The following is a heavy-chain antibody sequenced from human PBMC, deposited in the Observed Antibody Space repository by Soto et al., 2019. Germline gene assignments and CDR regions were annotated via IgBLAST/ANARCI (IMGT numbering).Heavy chain of an antibody. CDR2: IIPIFGTA. V-gene: IGHV1-69*13. Sequence: GASVKVSCKASGGTFSSYAISWVRQAPGQGLEWMGGIIPIFGTANYAQKFQGRVTITAGESTSTAYMELSSLRSEDTAVYYCARGHVDTAHSGYYYGMDVWGQGTTVTVSS. J-gene: IGHJ6*02. D-gene: IGHD5-18*01. CDR1: GGTFSSYA. CDR3: ARGHVDTAHSGYYYGMDV.